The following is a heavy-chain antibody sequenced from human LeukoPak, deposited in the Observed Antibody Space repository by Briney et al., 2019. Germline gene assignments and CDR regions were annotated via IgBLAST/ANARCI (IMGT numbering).Heavy chain of an antibody. CDR3: ARPIVEWEDYFDY. V-gene: IGHV4-34*01. CDR2: INHSGST. J-gene: IGHJ4*02. CDR1: GGSFSGYY. D-gene: IGHD1-26*01. Sequence: SETLSLTCAVYGGSFSGYYWSWIRQPPGKGLEWIGEINHSGSTNYNPSLKSRVTISVDTSKNQFSLKLSSVTAADTAVYYCARPIVEWEDYFDYWGQGTLVTVSS.